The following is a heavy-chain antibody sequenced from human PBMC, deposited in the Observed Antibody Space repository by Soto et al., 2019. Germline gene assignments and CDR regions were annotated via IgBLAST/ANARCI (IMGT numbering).Heavy chain of an antibody. Sequence: PSETLSLTCTVSGGSISSGGYYWTWIRQHPGKGLEWIGYNYYSGITYYNPSLKSRVTISLDTSKNQFSLKLSSVTAADTAVYFLARGSSLAGLYFGMDGWGQGTTVTVSS. CDR3: ARGSSLAGLYFGMDG. J-gene: IGHJ6*02. CDR1: GGSISSGGYY. D-gene: IGHD6-6*01. CDR2: NYYSGIT. V-gene: IGHV4-31*03.